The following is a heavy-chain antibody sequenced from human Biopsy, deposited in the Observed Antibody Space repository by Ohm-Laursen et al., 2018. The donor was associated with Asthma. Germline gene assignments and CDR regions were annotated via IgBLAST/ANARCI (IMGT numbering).Heavy chain of an antibody. Sequence: GSSVKVSCKAPGGTFSNFAISWVRQAPGQGLEWLGGIMTVFGTTNYEQKFQGRVTITADESTSTAYMEATSLRSEDTAIYYCARCQVGYSSGWSLLLKKIYYSGMDVWGQGTAVTVSS. CDR3: ARCQVGYSSGWSLLLKKIYYSGMDV. D-gene: IGHD6-19*01. J-gene: IGHJ6*02. CDR1: GGTFSNFA. CDR2: IMTVFGTT. V-gene: IGHV1-69*01.